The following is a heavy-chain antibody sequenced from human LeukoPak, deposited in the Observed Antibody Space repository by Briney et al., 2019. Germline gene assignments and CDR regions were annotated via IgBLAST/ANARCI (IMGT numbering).Heavy chain of an antibody. D-gene: IGHD2-2*01. Sequence: SETLSLTCTVSGGSISSYYWSWIRLPPGTGLERIGRIYTSWSTNYNPSLKSRVTISVDTSKNQISLKLSSVTAADTAVYYCARGVGYCSITSCSPTNSFDPGGKGTLVTVSS. V-gene: IGHV4-4*07. J-gene: IGHJ5*02. CDR1: GGSISSYY. CDR3: ARGVGYCSITSCSPTNSFDP. CDR2: IYTSWST.